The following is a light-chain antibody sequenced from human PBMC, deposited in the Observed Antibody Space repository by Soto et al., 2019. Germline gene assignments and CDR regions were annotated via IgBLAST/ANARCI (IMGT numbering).Light chain of an antibody. J-gene: IGKJ1*01. CDR3: QQYGRA. Sequence: EIMMTQSPGTLSVSPGEGATLSCTASQSVNLNLAWYQQKPGQPPRLLLYGTSNRATGIPDRFKGSGSGTDFTLTITRLEPEDFAVYYCQQYGRAFGQGTKVEIK. V-gene: IGKV3-20*01. CDR2: GTS. CDR1: QSVNLN.